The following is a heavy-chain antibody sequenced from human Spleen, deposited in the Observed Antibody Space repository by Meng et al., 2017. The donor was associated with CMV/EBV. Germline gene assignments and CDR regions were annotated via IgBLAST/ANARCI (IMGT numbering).Heavy chain of an antibody. CDR3: ARVWTRHLIRS. CDR2: IYSGGST. CDR1: GFTVSSNY. D-gene: IGHD3-16*01. J-gene: IGHJ5*02. V-gene: IGHV3-53*01. Sequence: GESLKISCAASGFTVSSNYMSWVRQAPGKGLEWVSVIYSGGSTYYADSVKGRFTISRDNSKNTLYLQMNSLRAEDTAVYYCARVWTRHLIRSWGQGTLVTVSS.